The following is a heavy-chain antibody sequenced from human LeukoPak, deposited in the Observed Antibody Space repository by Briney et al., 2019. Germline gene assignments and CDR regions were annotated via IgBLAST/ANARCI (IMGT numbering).Heavy chain of an antibody. CDR3: AREPPYSNSWTDFDY. CDR2: ITLSSTTI. Sequence: GSLRLSCAASGFTFSRNSMNWVRQAPGKGLEWVSYITLSSTTIYYSDSVKSRFTISRDNAKNSLYLQMDSLRAEDTAVYYCAREPPYSNSWTDFDYWGQGTLVTVSS. D-gene: IGHD6-6*01. J-gene: IGHJ4*02. CDR1: GFTFSRNS. V-gene: IGHV3-48*01.